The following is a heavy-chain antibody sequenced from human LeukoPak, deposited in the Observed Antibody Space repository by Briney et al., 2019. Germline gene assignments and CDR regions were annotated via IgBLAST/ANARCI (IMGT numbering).Heavy chain of an antibody. CDR2: IIPIFGTA. Sequence: ASVKVSCKASGGTFSSYAIGWVRQAPGQGLEWMGGIIPIFGTANYAQKFQGRVTITADESTSTAYMELSSLRSEDTAVYYCAREGAEYPRYFDYWGQGTLVTVSS. CDR1: GGTFSSYA. J-gene: IGHJ4*02. V-gene: IGHV1-69*13. CDR3: AREGAEYPRYFDY. D-gene: IGHD2/OR15-2a*01.